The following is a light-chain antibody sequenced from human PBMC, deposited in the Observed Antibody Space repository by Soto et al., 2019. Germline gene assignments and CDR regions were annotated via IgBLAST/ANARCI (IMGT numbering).Light chain of an antibody. V-gene: IGLV2-23*01. CDR2: EGS. CDR3: CSYAGSRSYV. CDR1: SSDVGTYNL. J-gene: IGLJ1*01. Sequence: QSALAQPASVSGSPGQSITISCTGTSSDVGTYNLGSWYQQHPGKAPKLIIYEGSKRPSGVSNRFSGSKSGNTASLTISGLQAEDEADYYCCSYAGSRSYVFGTGTKVTVL.